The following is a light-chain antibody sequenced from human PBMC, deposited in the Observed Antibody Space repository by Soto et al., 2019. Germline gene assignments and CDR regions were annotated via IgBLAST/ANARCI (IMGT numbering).Light chain of an antibody. CDR2: EVN. V-gene: IGLV2-8*01. CDR3: TSYAGGNNV. CDR1: SSDVGGYNY. Sequence: QSALTQPPSASGSPGQSVTISCTGTSSDVGGYNYFSWYQQNPGKVPKRMIYEVNKRPSGVPDRFSGSKSGNTASLTVSGLQAEDAADYYCTSYAGGNNVFGTGTKLTVL. J-gene: IGLJ1*01.